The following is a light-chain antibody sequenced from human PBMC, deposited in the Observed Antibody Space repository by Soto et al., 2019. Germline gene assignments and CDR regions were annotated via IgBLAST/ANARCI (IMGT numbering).Light chain of an antibody. J-gene: IGKJ3*01. CDR3: QHYGRSAIFT. CDR1: QSLSSNY. CDR2: GAS. V-gene: IGKV3-20*01. Sequence: EIVLTQSPGTLSLSPGERATISCRASQSLSSNYLAWYQQKPGQAPRLLIYGASSRASGIPDRFSGSGSGTDFPLTISSLEPEDFAVYYCQHYGRSAIFTLGPGTTGDIK.